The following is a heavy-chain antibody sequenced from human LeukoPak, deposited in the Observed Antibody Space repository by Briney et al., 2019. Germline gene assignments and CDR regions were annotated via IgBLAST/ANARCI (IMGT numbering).Heavy chain of an antibody. Sequence: GGSLRLSCAASGFTFSSYGMHWVRQAPGKGLEWVAFIRYDGSNKYYADSVKGRFTISRDNSKNTLYLQMNSLRAEDTALYYCARGQDYYGSGSYYSPTYYFDYWGQGTLVTVSS. CDR2: IRYDGSNK. CDR1: GFTFSSYG. J-gene: IGHJ4*02. D-gene: IGHD3-10*01. V-gene: IGHV3-30*02. CDR3: ARGQDYYGSGSYYSPTYYFDY.